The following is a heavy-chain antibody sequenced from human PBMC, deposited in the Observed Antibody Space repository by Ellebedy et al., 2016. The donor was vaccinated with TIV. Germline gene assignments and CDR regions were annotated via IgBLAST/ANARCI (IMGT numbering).Heavy chain of an antibody. CDR2: ISHDGSDK. D-gene: IGHD3-10*01. CDR3: ARDPYYGFGYFDL. V-gene: IGHV3-30*04. J-gene: IGHJ2*01. Sequence: GGSLRLSXATSGFTFRSFAMHWVRQAPGRGLEWVALISHDGSDKSYTDSVKGRFTISRDNSKNTLFLQMNSLRPQDAAVYYCARDPYYGFGYFDLWGRGTLVTVSS. CDR1: GFTFRSFA.